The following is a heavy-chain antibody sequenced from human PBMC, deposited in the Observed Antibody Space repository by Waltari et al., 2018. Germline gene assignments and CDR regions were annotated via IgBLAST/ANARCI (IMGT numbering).Heavy chain of an antibody. J-gene: IGHJ4*02. CDR1: GCFIRRGGYY. Sequence: QVQPPEAGPGLGKPFQTPSLTLPVPGCFIRRGGYYWSWIRQHPGKGLEWIGYIYYSGSTYYNPSLKSRVTISVDTSKNQFSLKLSSVTAADTAVYYCARGVDYWGQGTLVTVSS. V-gene: IGHV4-31*03. CDR3: ARGVDY. CDR2: IYYSGST.